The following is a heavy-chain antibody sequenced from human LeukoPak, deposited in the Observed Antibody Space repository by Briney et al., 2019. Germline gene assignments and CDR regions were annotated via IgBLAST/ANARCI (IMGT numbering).Heavy chain of an antibody. CDR3: ARRFLLDV. CDR2: IYHSGST. J-gene: IGHJ6*04. Sequence: SETLSLTCAVSGYSISSGYYWGWVRQPPGKGLEWIGGIYHSGSTYYNPSLKSRVTISVDTSRNQFSLKLSPVAAADTAVYYCARRFLLDVWGKGTMVSVSS. CDR1: GYSISSGYY. V-gene: IGHV4-38-2*01.